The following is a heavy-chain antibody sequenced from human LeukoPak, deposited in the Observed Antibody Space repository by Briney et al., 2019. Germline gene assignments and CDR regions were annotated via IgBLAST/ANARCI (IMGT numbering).Heavy chain of an antibody. Sequence: GGSLRLSCAASGFTFSSYGMHWVRQAPGKGLECVAVISYDGSNKYYADSVKVRFTISRDNSKNTLYLQMNSLRAEDTAVYYCAKAAAADYFDYWGQGTLVTVSS. J-gene: IGHJ4*02. CDR1: GFTFSSYG. CDR3: AKAAAADYFDY. V-gene: IGHV3-30*18. D-gene: IGHD6-13*01. CDR2: ISYDGSNK.